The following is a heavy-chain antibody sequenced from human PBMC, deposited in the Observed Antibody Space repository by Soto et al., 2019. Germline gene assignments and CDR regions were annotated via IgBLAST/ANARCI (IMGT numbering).Heavy chain of an antibody. CDR3: AAVLRYFDRSYYHPLDP. V-gene: IGHV4-4*02. CDR1: GGSISSSNW. D-gene: IGHD3-9*01. Sequence: NPSETLSLTCAVSGGSISSSNWWSWVRQPPGKGLEWIGEIYHSGSTNYNPSLKSRVTISVDKSKNQFSLKLSSVTAADTAVYYCAAVLRYFDRSYYHPLDPWGQGTLVTVSS. CDR2: IYHSGST. J-gene: IGHJ5*02.